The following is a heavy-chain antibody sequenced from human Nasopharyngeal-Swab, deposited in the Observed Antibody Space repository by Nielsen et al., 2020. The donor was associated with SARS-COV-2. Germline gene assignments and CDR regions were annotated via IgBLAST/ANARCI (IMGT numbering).Heavy chain of an antibody. V-gene: IGHV3-13*01. CDR2: IDTAGET. CDR1: GFTFGSHD. CDR3: ARGRGGYYNLDY. J-gene: IGHJ4*02. D-gene: IGHD3-9*01. Sequence: GSLKISCAASGFTFGSHDIHWVRQPTGKGLEWVSGIDTAGETYYADSVNGRYTISREDVKSFLYLQMNSLRVEDSGVYYCARGRGGYYNLDYWGQGTLVTVSP.